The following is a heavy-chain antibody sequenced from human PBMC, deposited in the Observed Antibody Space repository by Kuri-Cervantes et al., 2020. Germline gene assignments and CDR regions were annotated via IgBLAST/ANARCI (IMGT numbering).Heavy chain of an antibody. J-gene: IGHJ4*02. CDR1: GFAFSSYW. Sequence: GGSLRLSCAASGFAFSSYWMHWVRQAPGKGLVWVSRINSDGSSTSYADSVKGRFTISRDNAKNTLYLQMNSLRAEDTAVYYCARVPHGASFDYWGQGTLVTVSS. CDR2: INSDGSST. D-gene: IGHD4-17*01. CDR3: ARVPHGASFDY. V-gene: IGHV3-74*01.